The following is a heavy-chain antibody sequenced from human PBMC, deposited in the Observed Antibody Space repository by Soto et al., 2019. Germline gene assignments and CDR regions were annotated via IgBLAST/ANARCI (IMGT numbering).Heavy chain of an antibody. V-gene: IGHV1-69*13. CDR2: IIPIFGTA. CDR1: GGTFSRYA. Sequence: SLKVSCKTSGGTFSRYAISWVLQAPGQGLEWMGGIIPIFGTANYAQKFQGRVTIIADESTSTAYMELSSLRFEDTAVYYCARAIVGPTTTGWLDPWGQGTLVTVPS. CDR3: ARAIVGPTTTGWLDP. D-gene: IGHD1-26*01. J-gene: IGHJ5*02.